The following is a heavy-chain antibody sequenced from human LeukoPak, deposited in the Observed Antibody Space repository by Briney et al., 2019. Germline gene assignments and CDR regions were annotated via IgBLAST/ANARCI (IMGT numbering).Heavy chain of an antibody. CDR1: GYTFTSYG. CDR2: ISAYNGNT. D-gene: IGHD3-10*01. V-gene: IGHV1-18*01. Sequence: ASVKVSCKASGYTFTSYGISWVRQAPGQGLEWMGWISAYNGNTNYAQKLQGRVTMTTDTSTSTAYMELRSLRSDDTAVYYCARVGPRRNYGYNFDYWGQGTLVTVSS. J-gene: IGHJ4*02. CDR3: ARVGPRRNYGYNFDY.